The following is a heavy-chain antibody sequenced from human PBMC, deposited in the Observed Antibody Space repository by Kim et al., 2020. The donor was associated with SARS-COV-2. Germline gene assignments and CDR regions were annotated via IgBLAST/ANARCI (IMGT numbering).Heavy chain of an antibody. D-gene: IGHD2-2*01. V-gene: IGHV4-34*01. CDR2: INHSGST. J-gene: IGHJ5*02. CDR3: ARGSTLDQLPPAGDWFDP. Sequence: SETLSLTCAVYGGSFSGYYWSWIRQPPGKGLEWIGEINHSGSTNYNPSLKSRVTISVDTSKNQFSLKLSSVTAADTAVYYCARGSTLDQLPPAGDWFDPWGQGTLVTVSS. CDR1: GGSFSGYY.